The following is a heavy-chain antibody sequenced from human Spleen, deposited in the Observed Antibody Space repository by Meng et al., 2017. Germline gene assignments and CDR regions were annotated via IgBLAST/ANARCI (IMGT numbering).Heavy chain of an antibody. CDR3: ARSGSSWLQPDY. J-gene: IGHJ4*02. Sequence: GGSLRLSCAASGFAVRTKYMYWVRQAPGKGLEWVSIIYSGGDAGDTYYSDSVKGRFTISRDNSKNTLFLQMNSLRADDTAIYYCARSGSSWLQPDYWGQGTLVTVSS. CDR1: GFAVRTKY. CDR2: IYSGGDAGDT. V-gene: IGHV3-53*01. D-gene: IGHD6-13*01.